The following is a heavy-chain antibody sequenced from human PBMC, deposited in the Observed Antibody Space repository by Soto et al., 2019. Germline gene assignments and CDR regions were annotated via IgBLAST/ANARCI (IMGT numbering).Heavy chain of an antibody. Sequence: PGGSLRLSCAASGFTFSSYAMSWVRQPPGKGLEWVSAISGEGDSTYYADSVKGRFTISRDNSENTVFLQMNSLRAEDTAIYYCAKTYLTGDTNWFDPWGQGTLVTVSS. J-gene: IGHJ5*02. CDR3: AKTYLTGDTNWFDP. V-gene: IGHV3-23*01. CDR1: GFTFSSYA. CDR2: ISGEGDST. D-gene: IGHD1-20*01.